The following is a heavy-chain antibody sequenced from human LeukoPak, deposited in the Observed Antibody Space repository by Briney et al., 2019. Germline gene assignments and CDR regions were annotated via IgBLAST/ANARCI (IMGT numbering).Heavy chain of an antibody. CDR2: IYYSGST. CDR3: ARHKYSSSWYRFDP. J-gene: IGHJ5*02. D-gene: IGHD6-13*01. V-gene: IGHV4-59*08. CDR1: GGSISSYY. Sequence: SETLSLTCTVSGGSISSYYWSWVRQPPGEGLEWIGYIYYSGSTNYNPSLKSRVTISVDTSKNQFSLKLSSVTAADTAVYYCARHKYSSSWYRFDPWGQGTLVTVSS.